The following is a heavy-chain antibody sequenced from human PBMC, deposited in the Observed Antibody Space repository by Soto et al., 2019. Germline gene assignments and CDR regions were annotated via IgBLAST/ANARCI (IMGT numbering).Heavy chain of an antibody. CDR3: ATHSDDSWDWFDP. D-gene: IGHD3-16*01. J-gene: IGHJ5*02. CDR2: ISSDGTNI. V-gene: IGHV3-11*01. Sequence: GSLRLSCAASGFTFSDYYMSWIRQAPGKGLEWVSYISSDGTNIYYADSVKGRFTISRDNAKKSLYLQMNSLRAEDTTVYYCATHSDDSWDWFDPWGQGTLVTVSS. CDR1: GFTFSDYY.